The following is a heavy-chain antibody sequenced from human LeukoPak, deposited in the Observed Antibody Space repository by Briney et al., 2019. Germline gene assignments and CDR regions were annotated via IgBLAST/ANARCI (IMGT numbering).Heavy chain of an antibody. J-gene: IGHJ4*02. V-gene: IGHV4-4*07. CDR2: IYTSGST. D-gene: IGHD3-22*01. Sequence: SETLSLTCTVSGGSISSDYWSWIRQPDGKGLEWIGRIYTSGSTNYNPSLKSRVSMSVDTSKNQFSLKLSSVTAADTAVYYCARASYYYDSSGYYTIFDYWGQGTLVTVSS. CDR3: ARASYYYDSSGYYTIFDY. CDR1: GGSISSDY.